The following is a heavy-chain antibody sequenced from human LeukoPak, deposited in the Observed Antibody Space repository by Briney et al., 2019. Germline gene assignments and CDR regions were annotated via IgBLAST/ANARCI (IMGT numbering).Heavy chain of an antibody. CDR1: GFTFSSYE. Sequence: PGGSLRLSCAASGFTFSSYEMNWVRQAPGKGLELISYISSSGSTIYYADSVKGRFTISRGNAKNSLYLQMNSLRAEDTTLYYCARRSAYGFDYWGQGTLVTVSS. CDR3: ARRSAYGFDY. J-gene: IGHJ4*02. V-gene: IGHV3-48*03. D-gene: IGHD5-12*01. CDR2: ISSSGSTI.